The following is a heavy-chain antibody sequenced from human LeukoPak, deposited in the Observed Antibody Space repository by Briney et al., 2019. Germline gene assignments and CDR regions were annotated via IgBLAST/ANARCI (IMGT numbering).Heavy chain of an antibody. V-gene: IGHV1-18*01. Sequence: GESLKISCKASGYTFTSYGISWVRQAPGQGLEWMGWISAYNGNTNYAQKLQGRVTMTTDTSTSTAYMELRSLRSDDTAVYYCARVNVAGGFDYWGQGTLVTVSS. CDR1: GYTFTSYG. CDR2: ISAYNGNT. D-gene: IGHD6-19*01. J-gene: IGHJ4*02. CDR3: ARVNVAGGFDY.